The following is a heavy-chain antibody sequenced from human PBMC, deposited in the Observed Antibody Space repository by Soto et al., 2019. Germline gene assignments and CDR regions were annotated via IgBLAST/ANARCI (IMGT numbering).Heavy chain of an antibody. CDR2: TYYTGST. CDR3: TRVGGYYGDYPNFDY. CDR1: GSSISPFY. Sequence: SETLSLTCTVSGSSISPFYWSWIRQPPGKGLEWIGYTYYTGSTKYNPSLKSRVTLSLGTSRSQLSLKLSSVTAADTAVYYCTRVGGYYGDYPNFDYWGPGTLVTV. D-gene: IGHD4-17*01. J-gene: IGHJ4*02. V-gene: IGHV4-59*01.